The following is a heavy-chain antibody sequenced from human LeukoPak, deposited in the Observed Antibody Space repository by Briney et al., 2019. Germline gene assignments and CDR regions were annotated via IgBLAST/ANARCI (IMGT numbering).Heavy chain of an antibody. CDR3: AREAVTTSYYYYYMDV. CDR1: GGSISNYY. J-gene: IGHJ6*03. Sequence: SETLSLTCTVSGGSISNYYWSWIRQPPGKGLEWIGYIYYSGSTNYNPSLKSRVTISVDTSKNQFSLKLSSVTAADTAVYYCAREAVTTSYYYYYMDVWGKGTTVTVSS. CDR2: IYYSGST. D-gene: IGHD4-17*01. V-gene: IGHV4-59*01.